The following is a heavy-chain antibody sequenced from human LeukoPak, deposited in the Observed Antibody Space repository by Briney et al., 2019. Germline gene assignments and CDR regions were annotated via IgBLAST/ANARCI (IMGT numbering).Heavy chain of an antibody. V-gene: IGHV3-23*01. D-gene: IGHD5-18*01. Sequence: GGSLRLSCAASGFTFSSYAMSWVRQAPGKGLEWVSAISGSGGSTYYADSVKGRFTISRDNSKNTLYLQMNSLRAEDTAVYYCARGSLYSYGSDYWGQGTLVTVSS. CDR1: GFTFSSYA. J-gene: IGHJ4*02. CDR3: ARGSLYSYGSDY. CDR2: ISGSGGST.